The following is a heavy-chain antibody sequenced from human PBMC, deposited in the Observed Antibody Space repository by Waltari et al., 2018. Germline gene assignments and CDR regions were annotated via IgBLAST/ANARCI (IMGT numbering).Heavy chain of an antibody. V-gene: IGHV1-69*12. Sequence: QVQLVQSGAEVKKPGSSVKVSCKASGDSFSSYTITGVRQAPGQGPEWMGGFIPLFGTANYAQKFQGRVTITADESTSTAHMELNSLRSDDTAVYYCAKEGSGDRSFDIWGQGTMVTVSS. J-gene: IGHJ3*02. CDR3: AKEGSGDRSFDI. D-gene: IGHD7-27*01. CDR2: FIPLFGTA. CDR1: GDSFSSYT.